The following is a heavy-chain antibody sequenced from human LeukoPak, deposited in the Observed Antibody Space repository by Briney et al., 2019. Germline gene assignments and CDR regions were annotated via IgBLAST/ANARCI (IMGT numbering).Heavy chain of an antibody. J-gene: IGHJ4*02. CDR2: IYYSGST. D-gene: IGHD6-19*01. Sequence: PSETLSLTCTVSGGSISSSSYYWGWIRQPPGKGLEWIGSIYYSGSTYYNPSLKSRVTISVDTSKNQFSLKLSSVTAADTAVYYCARITGYSSGWYQGEIDYWGQGTLVTVSS. CDR1: GGSISSSSYY. V-gene: IGHV4-39*07. CDR3: ARITGYSSGWYQGEIDY.